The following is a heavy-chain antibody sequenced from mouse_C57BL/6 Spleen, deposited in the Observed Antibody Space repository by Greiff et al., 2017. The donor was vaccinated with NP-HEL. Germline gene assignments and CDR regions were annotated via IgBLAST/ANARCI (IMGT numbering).Heavy chain of an antibody. Sequence: VQLQQSGAELVRPGTSVKVSCKASGYAFTNYLIEWVKQRPGQGLEWIGVINPGSGGTNYNEKFKGKATLTADKSSSTAYMQLSSLTSEDSAVYFCASLYDGYPYYYAMDYWGQRTSVTVSS. V-gene: IGHV1-54*01. CDR3: ASLYDGYPYYYAMDY. D-gene: IGHD2-3*01. J-gene: IGHJ4*01. CDR1: GYAFTNYL. CDR2: INPGSGGT.